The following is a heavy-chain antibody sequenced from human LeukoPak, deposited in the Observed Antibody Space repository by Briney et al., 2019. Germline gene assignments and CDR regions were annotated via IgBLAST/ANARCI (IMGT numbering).Heavy chain of an antibody. D-gene: IGHD5/OR15-5a*01. V-gene: IGHV3-30-3*01. CDR2: ISYDGSNK. J-gene: IGHJ4*02. CDR3: VRHTVYVLDY. CDR1: GFTFSSYA. Sequence: PGGSLRLSCAASGFTFSSYAMHWVRQAPGKGLEWVAVISYDGSNKYYADSVKGRFTISRDNSKNTLYLQMNSLRAEDTAVYYCVRHTVYVLDYWGQGALVTVSS.